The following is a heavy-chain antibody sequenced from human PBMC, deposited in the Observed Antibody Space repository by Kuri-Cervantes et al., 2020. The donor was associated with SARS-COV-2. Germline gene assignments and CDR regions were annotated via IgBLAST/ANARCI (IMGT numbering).Heavy chain of an antibody. CDR1: GFTFTNYW. D-gene: IGHD2-15*01. CDR3: AKGLILD. CDR2: ISQDGSDK. Sequence: GESLKISCAASGFTFTNYWMNWIRQAPGKGLEWVAKISQDGSDKSYMDSVNGRFTISRDNAKKSLFLQMNSLRAEDTAVYYCAKGLILDWGQGTVVTVSS. V-gene: IGHV3-7*05. J-gene: IGHJ4*02.